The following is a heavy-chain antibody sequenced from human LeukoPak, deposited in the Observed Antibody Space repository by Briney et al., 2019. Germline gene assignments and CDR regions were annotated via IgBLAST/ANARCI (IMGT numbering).Heavy chain of an antibody. CDR3: ARSGAYYYYMDV. J-gene: IGHJ6*03. CDR1: GYTFTSYA. Sequence: ASVKVSCKASGYTFTSYAMHWVRQAPGQRLEWMGWINAGNGNTKYSQEFQGRVTITRDTSASTAYMELSSLRSEDMAVYYCARSGAYYYYMDVWGKGTTVTVSS. CDR2: INAGNGNT. V-gene: IGHV1-3*03.